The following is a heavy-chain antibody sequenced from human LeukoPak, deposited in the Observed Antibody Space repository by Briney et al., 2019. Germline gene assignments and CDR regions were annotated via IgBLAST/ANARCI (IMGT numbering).Heavy chain of an antibody. V-gene: IGHV3-33*01. CDR3: ARDRLEAVTDDDYFDY. CDR2: IWYDGSNK. J-gene: IGHJ4*02. D-gene: IGHD2-21*02. CDR1: GFTFSNHG. Sequence: GGSLRLSCAASGFTFSNHGMHWVRQAPGKGPEWVALIWYDGSNKFYGDSVKGRFTISRDNPKNTVYLQMNSLRTEDTGVYYCARDRLEAVTDDDYFDYWGQGTLVTVSS.